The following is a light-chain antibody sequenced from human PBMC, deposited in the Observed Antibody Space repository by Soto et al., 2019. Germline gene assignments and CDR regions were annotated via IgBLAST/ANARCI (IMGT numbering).Light chain of an antibody. CDR1: QDITNH. J-gene: IGKJ4*01. CDR2: DAS. Sequence: DIQMTQSPSSLSASVGDRVTITCQASQDITNHLNWHQQKPGKAPKLLIYDASNLQTGVPSRFSGSGSGTDFTFTIIGLQPEDIATFYCQQYDILLTFGGGTKVDIK. CDR3: QQYDILLT. V-gene: IGKV1-33*01.